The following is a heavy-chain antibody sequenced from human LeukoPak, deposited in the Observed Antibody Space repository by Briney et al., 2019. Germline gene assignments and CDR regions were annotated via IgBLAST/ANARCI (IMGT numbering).Heavy chain of an antibody. CDR1: GGTFSGYY. CDR3: ARGKRPFYGSGSYVDY. D-gene: IGHD3-10*01. CDR2: INHSGST. V-gene: IGHV4-34*01. J-gene: IGHJ4*02. Sequence: SETLSLTCAVYGGTFSGYYWSWIRQPPAKGLEWIGEINHSGSTNYDPSLMSRITISVDTSKNQFSLKLSSVTAADTAVYYCARGKRPFYGSGSYVDYWGQGTLVTVSS.